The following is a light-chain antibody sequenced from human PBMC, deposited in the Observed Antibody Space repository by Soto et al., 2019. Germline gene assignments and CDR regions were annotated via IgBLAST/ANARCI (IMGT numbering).Light chain of an antibody. V-gene: IGKV1-5*03. CDR3: QQYNGDYPWT. CDR1: KRISSW. CDR2: KES. J-gene: IGKJ1*01. Sequence: HLTQSHPTLSASVGDRVTITCRGSKRISSWLVWQQQQTAKDAKRLIYKESSLESGVASRWSGSGCGRTYFTPTSSSLHADDAAYYCQQYNGDYPWTFGQGTKVDIK.